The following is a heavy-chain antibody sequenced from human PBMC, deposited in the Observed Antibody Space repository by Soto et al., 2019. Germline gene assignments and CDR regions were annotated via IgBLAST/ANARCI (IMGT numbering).Heavy chain of an antibody. CDR1: GGTFSSYA. D-gene: IGHD6-6*01. J-gene: IGHJ6*02. Sequence: QVQLVQSGAEVTKPGSSVKVSCKASGGTFSSYAISWVRQAPGQGLEWMGGIIPIFGTANYAQKFQGRVTITADESTSTAYMELSSLRSEDTAVYYCARQMEDIAARRLRYYYGMDVWGQGTTVTVSS. V-gene: IGHV1-69*01. CDR3: ARQMEDIAARRLRYYYGMDV. CDR2: IIPIFGTA.